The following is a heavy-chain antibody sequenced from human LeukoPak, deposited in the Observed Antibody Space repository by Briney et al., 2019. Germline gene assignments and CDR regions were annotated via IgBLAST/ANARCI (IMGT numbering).Heavy chain of an antibody. V-gene: IGHV3-21*01. CDR2: IGGSSTSI. J-gene: IGHJ3*02. Sequence: GGSLRLSCAASGFTVSNNYMSWVRQAPGKGLEWVSSIGGSSTSIYHADSVKGRFTISRDNAKNSLYLQMNSLRAEDTAVYYCAKEAGQDYGALDAFDIWGQGTMVTVSS. D-gene: IGHD4-17*01. CDR1: GFTVSNNY. CDR3: AKEAGQDYGALDAFDI.